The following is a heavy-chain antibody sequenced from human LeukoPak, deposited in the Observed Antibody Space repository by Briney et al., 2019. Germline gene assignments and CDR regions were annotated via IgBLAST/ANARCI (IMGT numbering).Heavy chain of an antibody. Sequence: GGSLRLSCAASGFTFSDYYMSWIRQAPGKGLEWVLAISGSGGSTYYADSVKGRFTISRDNSKNTLYLQMNSLRAEDTAVYYCAKDDSGWFDYWGQGTLVTVSS. CDR3: AKDDSGWFDY. CDR2: ISGSGGST. CDR1: GFTFSDYY. V-gene: IGHV3-23*01. D-gene: IGHD6-19*01. J-gene: IGHJ4*02.